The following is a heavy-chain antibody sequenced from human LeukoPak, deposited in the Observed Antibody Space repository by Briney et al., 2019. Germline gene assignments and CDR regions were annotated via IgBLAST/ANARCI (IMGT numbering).Heavy chain of an antibody. J-gene: IGHJ4*02. V-gene: IGHV3-53*01. CDR1: GFTVSTNY. CDR3: ARVRVGDSPNFDY. CDR2: IYSGGST. D-gene: IGHD4-17*01. Sequence: GGSLRLSCAASGFTVSTNYVSWVRQAPGKGLEWVSVIYSGGSTYYADSVKGRFTISRDNSKNTLYLQMNSLLAEDTAVYYCARVRVGDSPNFDYWGQGTLVTVSS.